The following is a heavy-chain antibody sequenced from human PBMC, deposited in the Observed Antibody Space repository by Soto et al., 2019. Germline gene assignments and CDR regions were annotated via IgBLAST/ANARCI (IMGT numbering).Heavy chain of an antibody. CDR3: VKGDYGRSHYYYGMDV. CDR2: ISSNGGST. J-gene: IGHJ6*02. CDR1: GFTFSSYA. V-gene: IGHV3-64D*08. D-gene: IGHD4-17*01. Sequence: PGGSLRLSCSASGFTFSSYAMHWVRQAPGKGLEYVSAISSNGGSTYYADSVKGRFTISRDNSKNTLYLQMSSLRAEDTAVYYCVKGDYGRSHYYYGMDVRGQGTTVTVFS.